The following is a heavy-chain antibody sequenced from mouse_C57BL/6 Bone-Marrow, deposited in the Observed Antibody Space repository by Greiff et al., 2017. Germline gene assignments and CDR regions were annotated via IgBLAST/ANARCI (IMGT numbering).Heavy chain of an antibody. CDR3: ARQGYYAMDY. CDR1: GFTFSSYG. CDR2: ISSGGSYT. Sequence: EVKVVESGGDLVKPGGSLKLSCAASGFTFSSYGMSWVRQTPDKRLEWVATISSGGSYTYYPDSVKGRFTISRDNAKNTLYLQMSSLKSEDTAMYYCARQGYYAMDYWGQGTSVTDSS. V-gene: IGHV5-6*01. J-gene: IGHJ4*01.